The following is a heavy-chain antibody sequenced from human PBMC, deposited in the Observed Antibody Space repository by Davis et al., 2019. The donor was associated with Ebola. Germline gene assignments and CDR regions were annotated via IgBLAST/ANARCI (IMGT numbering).Heavy chain of an antibody. J-gene: IGHJ4*02. CDR3: ARRPGTTIAKFDY. V-gene: IGHV3-23*01. CDR2: ISGSGGST. Sequence: GESLKISCTDSVITFSSYAMTWVRQAPGKGLEWVSAISGSGGSTYYADSVKGRFAISRDNAKNSLYLQMNSLRAEDTAVYYCARRPGTTIAKFDYWGQGTLVTVSS. CDR1: VITFSSYA. D-gene: IGHD1-1*01.